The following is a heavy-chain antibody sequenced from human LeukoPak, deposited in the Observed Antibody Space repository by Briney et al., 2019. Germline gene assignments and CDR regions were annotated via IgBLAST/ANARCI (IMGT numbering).Heavy chain of an antibody. CDR1: GGSISSYY. D-gene: IGHD2-15*01. CDR3: ARGEGIVVRGAFDI. CDR2: IYYSGST. V-gene: IGHV4-59*01. J-gene: IGHJ3*02. Sequence: SETLSLTCTVSGGSISSYYWSWIRQPPGKGLEWIGYIYYSGSTNYNPSLKSRVTISVDTSKNQFSLKPSSVTAADTAVYYCARGEGIVVRGAFDIWGQGTMVTVSS.